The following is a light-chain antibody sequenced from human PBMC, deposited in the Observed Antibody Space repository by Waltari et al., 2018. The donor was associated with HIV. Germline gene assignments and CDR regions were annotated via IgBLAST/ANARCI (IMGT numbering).Light chain of an antibody. J-gene: IGLJ2*01. V-gene: IGLV2-23*01. CDR1: SSDIGNYNL. CDR2: EGI. CDR3: SSYGGSSNWL. Sequence: QSALTQPASVSGSPGQSITISCTGTSSDIGNYNLVPWYQQYAGKAPKLIIYEGIKRPSGVSNRISGSKSANTASLTISGLQAEDEADYYCSSYGGSSNWLFGGGTKLTVL.